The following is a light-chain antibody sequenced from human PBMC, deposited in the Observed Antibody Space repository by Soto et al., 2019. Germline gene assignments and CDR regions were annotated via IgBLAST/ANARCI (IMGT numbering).Light chain of an antibody. CDR3: QHYNSYSEA. CDR1: PTISSW. J-gene: IGKJ1*01. CDR2: KAS. Sequence: DIQMTQSPSTLSGSVGDRVTITCRASPTISSWLAWYQKKPGKDPKLLIYKASTLKSGVPSRFSGSGSGTEFTLTISSLQPDDFATYYCQHYNSYSEAFGQGTEVDLK. V-gene: IGKV1-5*03.